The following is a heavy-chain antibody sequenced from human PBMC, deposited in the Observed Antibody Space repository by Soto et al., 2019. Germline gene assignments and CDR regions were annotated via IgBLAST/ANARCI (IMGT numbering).Heavy chain of an antibody. J-gene: IGHJ4*02. Sequence: PSETLSLTCTVSGVSITPYYWTWIRHPPGKGLEWIGYVYHTGNTYYNPSLKSRVTISLDTSKNQFSLRLKSVTAADTAVYYCAREQYNWKLWGQGTLVTVSS. CDR2: VYHTGNT. CDR1: GVSITPYY. D-gene: IGHD1-20*01. CDR3: AREQYNWKL. V-gene: IGHV4-59*01.